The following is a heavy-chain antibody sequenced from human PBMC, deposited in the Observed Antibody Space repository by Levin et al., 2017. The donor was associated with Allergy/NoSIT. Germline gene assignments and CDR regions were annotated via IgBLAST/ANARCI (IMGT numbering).Heavy chain of an antibody. Sequence: RASVKVSCKTSGYTFNDYYIHWVRQAPGQGLEWMGWIYPKNGGTNYAQKFQGRVTMTRDTTISTVYVELTRVSSDDTAVYYCVRENWYYDYWGQGTAVTVSS. CDR1: GYTFNDYY. V-gene: IGHV1-2*02. CDR2: IYPKNGGT. CDR3: VRENWYYDY. J-gene: IGHJ4*02. D-gene: IGHD1-1*01.